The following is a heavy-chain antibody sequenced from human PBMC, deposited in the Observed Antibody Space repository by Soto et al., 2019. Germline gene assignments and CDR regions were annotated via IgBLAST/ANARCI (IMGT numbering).Heavy chain of an antibody. CDR1: GFTFSSYA. D-gene: IGHD2-15*01. J-gene: IGHJ4*02. CDR2: ISYDGSNK. V-gene: IGHV3-30-3*01. CDR3: ATRGGSY. Sequence: QVQRVESGGGVVQPGRSLRLSCAASGFTFSSYAMHWVRQAPGKGLEWVAVISYDGSNKYYADSVKGRFTISRDNSKNRLYLQMNSLRAEDTAVYYCATRGGSYWGQRTLVTVSS.